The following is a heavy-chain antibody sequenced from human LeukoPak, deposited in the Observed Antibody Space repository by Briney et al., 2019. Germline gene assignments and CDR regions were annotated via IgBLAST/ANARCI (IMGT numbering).Heavy chain of an antibody. D-gene: IGHD6-13*01. CDR1: AFTFTSYC. Sequence: RKSMTLSSAASAFTFTSYCMHWDRHAADNWMEWEAVISYDGSNKYPADSVKGRFTISRDNSKNTVYLQMNSLRAEDTAVYYCAKGGYSSSWYFDYWGQGTLVTVSS. CDR3: AKGGYSSSWYFDY. CDR2: ISYDGSNK. J-gene: IGHJ4*02. V-gene: IGHV3-30*18.